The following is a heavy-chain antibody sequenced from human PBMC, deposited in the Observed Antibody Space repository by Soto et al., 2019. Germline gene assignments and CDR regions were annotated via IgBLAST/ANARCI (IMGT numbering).Heavy chain of an antibody. J-gene: IGHJ3*02. CDR2: IWYDGSNK. CDR3: ARSTDAFDI. CDR1: GFTFSSDG. Sequence: QVQLVESGGGVVQPGRSLRLSCAASGFTFSSDGMHWVRQAPGKGLEWVAVIWYDGSNKYYADSVKGRFTISRDNSKNTLYLQMNSLRAEDTAVYYCARSTDAFDIWGQVTMVTVSS. V-gene: IGHV3-33*01.